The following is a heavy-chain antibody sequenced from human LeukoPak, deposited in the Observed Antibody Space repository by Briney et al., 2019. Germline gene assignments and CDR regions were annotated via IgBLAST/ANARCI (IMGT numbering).Heavy chain of an antibody. V-gene: IGHV4-61*02. CDR1: GGSISSGSYY. CDR2: IYTSGST. CDR3: ARDSRSSWFGY. D-gene: IGHD6-13*01. J-gene: IGHJ4*02. Sequence: SETLSLTCTVSGGSISSGSYYWSWIRQPAGKGLEWIGRIYTSGSTNYNPSLKSRVTISVDTSKNQFSLKLSSVTAADTAVYYCARDSRSSWFGYWGQGTLVTVSS.